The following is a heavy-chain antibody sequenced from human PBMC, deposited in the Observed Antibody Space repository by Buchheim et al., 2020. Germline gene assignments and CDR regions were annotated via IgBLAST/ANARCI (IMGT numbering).Heavy chain of an antibody. CDR1: GGSISSGSYY. J-gene: IGHJ6*02. V-gene: IGHV4-61*02. CDR3: ARDDAAAGVDYYYYGMDV. CDR2: IYTSGST. D-gene: IGHD6-13*01. Sequence: QVQLQESGPGLVKPSQTLSLTCTVSGGSISSGSYYWSWIRQPAGKGLEWIGRIYTSGSTNYNPSLKSRVTISVDKYKNQLSLKLSSVTAADTAVYYCARDDAAAGVDYYYYGMDVWGQGTT.